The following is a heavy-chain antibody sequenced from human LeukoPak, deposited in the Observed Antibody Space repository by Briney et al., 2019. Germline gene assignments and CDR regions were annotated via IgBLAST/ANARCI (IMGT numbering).Heavy chain of an antibody. CDR2: ISYSGST. J-gene: IGHJ4*02. Sequence: SETLSLTCAVSGGSIGSSGYYWSWLRQHPGKGLEWIAYISYSGSTHYNGSLRSRLTISVDASRNQFSLQLTSATAADSAVYYCARARQSWWSYYESSGYFDHWGPGTLVTVSS. D-gene: IGHD3-22*01. V-gene: IGHV4-31*11. CDR1: GGSIGSSGYY. CDR3: ARARQSWWSYYESSGYFDH.